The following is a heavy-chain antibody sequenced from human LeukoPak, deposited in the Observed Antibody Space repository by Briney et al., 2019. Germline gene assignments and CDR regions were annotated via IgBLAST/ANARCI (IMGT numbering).Heavy chain of an antibody. J-gene: IGHJ6*03. CDR3: ARDTLLGSGYYYYMDV. D-gene: IGHD3-22*01. V-gene: IGHV4-59*01. Sequence: SETLSLTCTVSGGSISSYYWSWIRQPPGKGLEWIGYIYYSGSTNYNPSLKSRVTIPVDTSKNQFSLKLSSVTAADTAVYYCARDTLLGSGYYYYMDVWDKGTTVTVSS. CDR2: IYYSGST. CDR1: GGSISSYY.